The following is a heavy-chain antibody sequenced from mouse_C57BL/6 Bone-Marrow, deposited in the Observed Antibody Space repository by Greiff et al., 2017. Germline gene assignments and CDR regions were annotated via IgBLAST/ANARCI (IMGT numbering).Heavy chain of an antibody. V-gene: IGHV7-3*01. CDR3: ARYDDYDGGYAMDY. D-gene: IGHD2-4*01. CDR1: GFTFTDYY. CDR2: IRNKANGYTT. Sequence: LVESGGGLVQPGGSLSLSCAASGFTFTDYYMSWVRQPPGKALEWLGFIRNKANGYTTEYSASVKGRFTISRDNSQSILYLQMNALRAEDSATYYCARYDDYDGGYAMDYWGQGTSVTVSS. J-gene: IGHJ4*01.